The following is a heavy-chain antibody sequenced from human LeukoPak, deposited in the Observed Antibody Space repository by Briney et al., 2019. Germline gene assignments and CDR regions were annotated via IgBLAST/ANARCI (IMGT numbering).Heavy chain of an antibody. J-gene: IGHJ4*02. CDR3: ARGGYSYFDY. D-gene: IGHD5-24*01. CDR2: IYYSGST. V-gene: IGHV4-59*08. CDR1: GDSIRSYY. Sequence: PSETLSLTCTVSGDSIRSYYWSWIRQPPGKGLEWIGYIYYSGSTNYNPSLKSRVTISVETSKNQFSLKLSSVTAADTAVYYCARGGYSYFDYWGQGTLVTVSS.